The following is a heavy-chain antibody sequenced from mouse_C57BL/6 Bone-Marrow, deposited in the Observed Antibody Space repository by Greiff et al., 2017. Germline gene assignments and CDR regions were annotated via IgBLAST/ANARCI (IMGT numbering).Heavy chain of an antibody. J-gene: IGHJ1*03. D-gene: IGHD1-1*02. CDR2: IDPSDSET. V-gene: IGHV1-52*01. CDR1: GYTFTSYW. Sequence: QVQLQQPGAELVRPGSSVKLSCKASGYTFTSYWMHWVKQRPIQGLEWIGNIDPSDSETHYNQKFKDKATLTVDKSSSTAYMQLSSLTSEDSAVYYCARCGSHAGWYFDVWGTGTTVTVSS. CDR3: ARCGSHAGWYFDV.